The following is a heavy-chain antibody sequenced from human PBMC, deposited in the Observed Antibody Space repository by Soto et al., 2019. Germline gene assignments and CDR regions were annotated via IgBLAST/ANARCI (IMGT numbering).Heavy chain of an antibody. CDR2: ISAYNGNT. Sequence: QVQLVQSGAEVKKPGASVKVSCKASGYTFTSYGISWVRQAPRQGLEWMGWISAYNGNTNYAQKLQGRVTMTTDTPTSTAYLGLRSLRSADTAVYYCARATSIAAADSWGQGTLVTVSS. V-gene: IGHV1-18*01. J-gene: IGHJ4*02. CDR3: ARATSIAAADS. D-gene: IGHD6-13*01. CDR1: GYTFTSYG.